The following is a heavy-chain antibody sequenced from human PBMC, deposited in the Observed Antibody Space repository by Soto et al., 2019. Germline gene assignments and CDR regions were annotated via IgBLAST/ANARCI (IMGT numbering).Heavy chain of an antibody. D-gene: IGHD3-3*02. V-gene: IGHV1-69*12. CDR2: IMPVFRRP. CDR1: GGTFRTSA. J-gene: IGHJ6*02. CDR3: ARDKDRPQLGGNYYYILDV. Sequence: QVQLVQSGAEVKKPGSSVKVSCKASGGTFRTSAISWVRQAPGQGLEWVGGIMPVFRRPKYAQNFQGRVTITADESTSTAYMELSSLRSDDTAVYYCARDKDRPQLGGNYYYILDVWGQGTEVTVSS.